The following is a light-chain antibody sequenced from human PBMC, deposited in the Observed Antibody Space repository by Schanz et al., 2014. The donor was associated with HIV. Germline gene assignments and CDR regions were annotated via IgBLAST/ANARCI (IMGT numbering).Light chain of an antibody. CDR3: QQNYDAPFT. CDR1: QSIDTY. Sequence: DIQMTQSPFPLSASVGDRVTITCRASQSIDTYLNWYQQKPGKAPKVLIYSATKLQSGVPSRFSGSGSGTDFTLTISSLQPEDFATYYCQQNYDAPFTFGPGTKVD. CDR2: SAT. J-gene: IGKJ3*01. V-gene: IGKV1-39*01.